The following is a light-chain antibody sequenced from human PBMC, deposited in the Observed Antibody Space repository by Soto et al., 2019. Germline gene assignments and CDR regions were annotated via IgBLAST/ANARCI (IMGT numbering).Light chain of an antibody. Sequence: ETVLTQSPGTLSLSPGERATLFCRASQSITSNHLAWYQQKPGQAPRLLIYGASSRATGIPDRFSGSGSGTDFTLTISRLEPEDFAVYYCQQHGTSPPSWTFGQGTKVESK. CDR1: QSITSNH. CDR3: QQHGTSPPSWT. CDR2: GAS. V-gene: IGKV3-20*01. J-gene: IGKJ1*01.